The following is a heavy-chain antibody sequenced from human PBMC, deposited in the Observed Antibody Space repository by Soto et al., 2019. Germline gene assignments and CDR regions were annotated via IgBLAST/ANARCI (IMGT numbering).Heavy chain of an antibody. V-gene: IGHV3-21*01. CDR1: GFTFSSYS. CDR2: ISSSSSYI. Sequence: GGSLRLSCSASGFTFSSYSMNWVRQAPGKGLEWVSSISSSSSYIYYADSVKGRFTISRDNAKNSLYLQMNSLRAEDTAVYYCARDPYKLERHGRSRAFDIWGQGTMVTVSS. CDR3: ARDPYKLERHGRSRAFDI. D-gene: IGHD1-1*01. J-gene: IGHJ3*02.